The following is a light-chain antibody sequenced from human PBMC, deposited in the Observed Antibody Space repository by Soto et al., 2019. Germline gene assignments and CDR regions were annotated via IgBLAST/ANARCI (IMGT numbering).Light chain of an antibody. J-gene: IGKJ2*01. V-gene: IGKV2-28*01. CDR1: QSLLHSNGYNY. CDR3: MQAVQPPRT. Sequence: DIVMTQSPLSLPVTPGEPASISCRSSQSLLHSNGYNYLDWYLQKPGQSPQLLIYAGSNRASGVPDRFSDSGSGTDFTLKISRVEAEDVGTYYCMQAVQPPRTFGPGTKLEIK. CDR2: AGS.